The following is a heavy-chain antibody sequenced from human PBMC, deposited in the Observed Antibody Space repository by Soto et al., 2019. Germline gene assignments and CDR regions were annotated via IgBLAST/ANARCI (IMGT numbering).Heavy chain of an antibody. Sequence: GGCPRLSCAASGFPFGDYAMSWFRPAPGKGLEWVGFIRSKAYGGTTEYAASVKGRFTISRDDSKSIAYLQMNSLKTEDTAVYYCTSGYEGSTRYFDYWGQGTLVTVSS. CDR1: GFPFGDYA. D-gene: IGHD3-16*01. CDR2: IRSKAYGGTT. V-gene: IGHV3-49*03. J-gene: IGHJ4*02. CDR3: TSGYEGSTRYFDY.